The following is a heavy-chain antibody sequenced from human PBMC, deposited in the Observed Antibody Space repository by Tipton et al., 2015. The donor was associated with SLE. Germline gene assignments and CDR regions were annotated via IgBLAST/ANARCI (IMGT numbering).Heavy chain of an antibody. CDR3: ASQFPWAAAPYYGMDV. J-gene: IGHJ6*02. D-gene: IGHD6-13*01. Sequence: TLSLTCTVSGGSISSSSYYWGWIRQPPGKGLEWIGSIYYSGSTYYNPSLKSRVTISVDTSKNQFSLKRSSVTAADTAVYYCASQFPWAAAPYYGMDVWGQGTTVTVSS. V-gene: IGHV4-39*07. CDR2: IYYSGST. CDR1: GGSISSSSYY.